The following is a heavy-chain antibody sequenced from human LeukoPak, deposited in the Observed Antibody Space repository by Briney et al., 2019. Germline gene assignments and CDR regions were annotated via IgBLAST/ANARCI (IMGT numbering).Heavy chain of an antibody. CDR2: VSSSGNT. D-gene: IGHD3-10*01. CDR3: ARHYGP. Sequence: SETLSLTCTVSGGSTSSGNYYWGWIRQPPGKGLEWIGGVSSSGNTYYNPSLKSRITIPIDTSKNHFSLKLSSVSAADTAVYYCARHYGPWGQGTLVTVSS. CDR1: GGSTSSGNYY. J-gene: IGHJ5*02. V-gene: IGHV4-39*01.